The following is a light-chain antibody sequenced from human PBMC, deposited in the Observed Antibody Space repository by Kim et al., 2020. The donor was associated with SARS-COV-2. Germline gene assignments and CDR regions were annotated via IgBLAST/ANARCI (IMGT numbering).Light chain of an antibody. CDR3: NSRDSNNNVL. CDR1: SLRSYY. V-gene: IGLV3-19*01. CDR2: SKN. Sequence: SSELTQDPAVPVALGQTVRITCQGDSLRSYYATCYQQKPGQAPILVIYSKNNRPSGIPDRFSGSSSGNTASLTITGTQAVDEADYYCNSRDSNNNVLFGGGTRLTVL. J-gene: IGLJ2*01.